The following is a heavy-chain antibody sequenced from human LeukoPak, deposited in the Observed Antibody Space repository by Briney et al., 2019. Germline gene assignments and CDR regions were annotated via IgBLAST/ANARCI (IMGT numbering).Heavy chain of an antibody. J-gene: IGHJ5*02. V-gene: IGHV1-24*01. CDR3: ATQTKGYYYDSSGLS. Sequence: RASVKVSCKVSGYTLTELSMHWVRQAPGKGLEWMGGFDPEDGETIYAQKFQGRVTMTEDTSTDTAYMELSSLRSEDTAVYYCATQTKGYYYDSSGLSWGQGTLVTVSS. CDR1: GYTLTELS. CDR2: FDPEDGET. D-gene: IGHD3-22*01.